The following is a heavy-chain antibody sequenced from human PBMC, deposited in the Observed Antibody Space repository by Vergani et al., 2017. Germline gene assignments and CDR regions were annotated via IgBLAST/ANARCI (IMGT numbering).Heavy chain of an antibody. CDR2: INPNSGGT. D-gene: IGHD6-19*01. V-gene: IGHV1-2*02. CDR3: STSSYSSGWSQDYVMDV. CDR1: RYPFSRYG. J-gene: IGHJ6*02. Sequence: QAQLVQSGAEVKKPGASVRVSCKASRYPFSRYGISWVRQAPGQGLEWMGWINPNSGGTNYAQKFQGRVTMTRDTSISTAYMELSRLRSDDTAVYYCSTSSYSSGWSQDYVMDVWGQGTTVTVSS.